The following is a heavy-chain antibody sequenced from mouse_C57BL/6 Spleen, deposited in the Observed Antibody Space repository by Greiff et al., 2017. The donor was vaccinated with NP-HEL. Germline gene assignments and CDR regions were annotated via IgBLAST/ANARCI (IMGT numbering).Heavy chain of an antibody. Sequence: EVQLVESGPGMVKPSQSLSLTCTVTGYSITSGYDWHWIRHFPGNKLEWMGYISYSGSTNYNPSLKSRISITHDTSKNHFFLKLNSVTTEDTATYYCARGWLLRGAMDYWGQGTSVTVSS. V-gene: IGHV3-1*01. CDR3: ARGWLLRGAMDY. J-gene: IGHJ4*01. CDR2: ISYSGST. D-gene: IGHD2-3*01. CDR1: GYSITSGYD.